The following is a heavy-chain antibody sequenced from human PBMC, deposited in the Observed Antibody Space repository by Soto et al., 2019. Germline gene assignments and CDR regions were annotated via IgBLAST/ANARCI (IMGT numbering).Heavy chain of an antibody. Sequence: GGSLRLSCAASRFTFSSYGMHWLRQAPGKGLEWVAVISYEGSDHYYADSVKGRFAVSRDNSKNTLYLQMNSLRAEDTAVYYCAKDRGGYSYGYSDYYFDYWGQGTLVTSPQ. CDR3: AKDRGGYSYGYSDYYFDY. D-gene: IGHD5-18*01. CDR1: RFTFSSYG. J-gene: IGHJ4*02. V-gene: IGHV3-30*18. CDR2: ISYEGSDH.